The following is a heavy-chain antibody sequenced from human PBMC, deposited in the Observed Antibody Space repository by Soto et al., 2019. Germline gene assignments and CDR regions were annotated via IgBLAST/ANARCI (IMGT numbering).Heavy chain of an antibody. V-gene: IGHV1-2*04. CDR2: ITPTSGGT. CDR1: GYTFTGYY. Sequence: ASVKVSCKASGYTFTGYYMHWMRQAPGQGLEWMGWITPTSGGTNYAQKFQGWVTMTRDTSISTAYMALSRLRSDDTAVYYCARASPTHPGAHYYDSSGYPDYYYYCMDVWGQGTTVTVAS. J-gene: IGHJ6*02. CDR3: ARASPTHPGAHYYDSSGYPDYYYYCMDV. D-gene: IGHD3-22*01.